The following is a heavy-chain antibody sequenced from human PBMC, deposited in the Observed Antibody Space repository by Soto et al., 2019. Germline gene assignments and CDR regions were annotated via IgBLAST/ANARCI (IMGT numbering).Heavy chain of an antibody. D-gene: IGHD6-6*01. J-gene: IGHJ5*02. Sequence: QVQVQESGPGLVKPSETLSLTCTVSGGSISSYYWSWIRQPPGKGLEWIGYIYYSGSTNYNPSLKSRVTISVDTSKNQFSLRLTSVTAADTAVYYCARGTSIAALNWFDPWGQGTLVTVSS. V-gene: IGHV4-59*01. CDR2: IYYSGST. CDR3: ARGTSIAALNWFDP. CDR1: GGSISSYY.